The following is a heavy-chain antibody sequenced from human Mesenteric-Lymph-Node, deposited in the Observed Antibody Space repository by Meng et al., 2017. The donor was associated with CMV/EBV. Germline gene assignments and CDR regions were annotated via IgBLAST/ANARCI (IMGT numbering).Heavy chain of an antibody. J-gene: IGHJ6*02. CDR3: ARGIRDDFWSGYFYYYGMDV. CDR2: IYSSGST. D-gene: IGHD3-3*01. CDR1: GGSISSSSYY. V-gene: IGHV4-39*07. Sequence: SETLSLTCTVSGGSISSSSYYWGWIRQPPGKGLEWIGTIYSSGSTYYNPSLKSRVTISVDTSKNQFSLKLSSVTAADTAVYYCARGIRDDFWSGYFYYYGMDVWGQGTTVTVSS.